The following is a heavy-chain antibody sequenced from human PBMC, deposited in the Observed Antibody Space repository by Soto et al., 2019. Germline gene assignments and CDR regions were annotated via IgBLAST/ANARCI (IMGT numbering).Heavy chain of an antibody. CDR3: SRFIMVGGWFDPNYYHGMDV. Sequence: QVQLVQSGAEVKKPGASVTVSCKTSGYTFSNYGINWVRQAPVQGLEWMGWISGYNGNTNYAQTGQGRVTMTTDTSTGTVYMELRSLKSDDTAIYYCSRFIMVGGWFDPNYYHGMDVWGQGTTVTVSS. V-gene: IGHV1-18*01. D-gene: IGHD6-19*01. CDR2: ISGYNGNT. J-gene: IGHJ6*02. CDR1: GYTFSNYG.